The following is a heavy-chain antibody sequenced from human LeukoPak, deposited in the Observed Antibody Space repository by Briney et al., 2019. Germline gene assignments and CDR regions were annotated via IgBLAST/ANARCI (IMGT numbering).Heavy chain of an antibody. CDR2: MNPNSGNT. CDR3: AIGHYDLWGGYYGYYYYYYMDV. V-gene: IGHV1-8*03. CDR1: VYTLTNYD. Sequence: ASVNVSFKASVYTLTNYDINWVRQATGQGLEWMGWMNPNSGNTGYAQKCQGRVTITRNTSISTAYMELSSLRSEDTAVYYCAIGHYDLWGGYYGYYYYYYMDVWGKGTTVTVSS. J-gene: IGHJ6*03. D-gene: IGHD3-3*01.